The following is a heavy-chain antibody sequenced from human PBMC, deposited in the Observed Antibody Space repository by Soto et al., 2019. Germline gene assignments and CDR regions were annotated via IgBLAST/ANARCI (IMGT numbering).Heavy chain of an antibody. CDR1: GFTFSSYA. J-gene: IGHJ4*02. CDR2: ISGSGGST. D-gene: IGHD5-12*01. V-gene: IGHV3-23*01. CDR3: VIDDGGLVATTFDY. Sequence: GGSLRLSCAASGFTFSSYAMSWVRQAPGKGLEWVSAISGSGGSTYYADSVKGRFTISRDNSKNTLYLQMNSLRAEDTAVYYCVIDDGGLVATTFDYWGKGTLVTVAS.